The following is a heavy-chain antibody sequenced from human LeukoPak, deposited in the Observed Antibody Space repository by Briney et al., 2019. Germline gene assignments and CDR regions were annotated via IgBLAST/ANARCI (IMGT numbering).Heavy chain of an antibody. J-gene: IGHJ4*02. Sequence: ASVKVSCKAPGYTFTGYYMHWVRQAPGQGLEWMGWINPNSGGTNYAQKFQGRVTMTRDTSISTAYMELSRLRSDDTAVYYCARDLSGSYAMGYYFDYWGQGTLVTVSS. CDR1: GYTFTGYY. CDR2: INPNSGGT. D-gene: IGHD1-26*01. CDR3: ARDLSGSYAMGYYFDY. V-gene: IGHV1-2*02.